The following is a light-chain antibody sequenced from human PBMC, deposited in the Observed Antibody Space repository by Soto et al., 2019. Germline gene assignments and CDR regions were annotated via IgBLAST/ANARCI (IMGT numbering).Light chain of an antibody. V-gene: IGKV3-11*01. CDR1: QSVGTY. J-gene: IGKJ1*01. CDR2: HAS. Sequence: ETVLTQSPATVSLSPGERATLSGRDSQSVGTYLAWYRQRPGQSPTLLXYHASTRPNGIPVRFSGSGSGTDLTLTISSLEPEDFAVYDCQHHSDWFSWSFGQGTKVDIK. CDR3: QHHSDWFSWS.